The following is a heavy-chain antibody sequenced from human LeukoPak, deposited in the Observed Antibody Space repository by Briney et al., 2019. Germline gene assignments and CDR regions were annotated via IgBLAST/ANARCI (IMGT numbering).Heavy chain of an antibody. CDR2: IIPIFGTA. Sequence: SVKVSCKASGGTFSSYAISWVRQAPGQGLEWMGGIIPIFGTANYAQKFQGRVTITADESTSTAYMELSSLRSEDTAVYYCARDGTRGYPHYYMDVWGKGNPGHRLL. D-gene: IGHD3-22*01. J-gene: IGHJ6*03. V-gene: IGHV1-69*01. CDR1: GGTFSSYA. CDR3: ARDGTRGYPHYYMDV.